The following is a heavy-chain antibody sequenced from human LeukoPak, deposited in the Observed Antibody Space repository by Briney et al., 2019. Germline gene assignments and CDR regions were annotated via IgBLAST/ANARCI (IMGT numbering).Heavy chain of an antibody. J-gene: IGHJ4*02. V-gene: IGHV5-10-1*01. CDR1: GYSFTSYW. D-gene: IGHD3-22*01. Sequence: HGESLKISCKGSGYSFTSYWISWVRQMPGKGLEWMGRIDPSDSYTNYSPSFQGHVTISADKSISTAYLQRSSLKASDTAMYYCARQRNYYDSSGHLNLDYWGQGTLVTVSS. CDR3: ARQRNYYDSSGHLNLDY. CDR2: IDPSDSYT.